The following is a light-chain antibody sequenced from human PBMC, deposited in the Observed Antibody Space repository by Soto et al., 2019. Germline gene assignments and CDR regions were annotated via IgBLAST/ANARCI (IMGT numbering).Light chain of an antibody. CDR1: SSDVGGYNY. CDR3: VSFTSSTTYV. J-gene: IGLJ1*01. Sequence: QSALTQPRSVSGSPGQSVTISCTGTSSDVGGYNYVSWYQQHPGKAPKLMIYDVSKRPSGVPDRFSGSKSGNTASLTISGLQAEDEADYYCVSFTSSTTYVFGSGTKLTVL. CDR2: DVS. V-gene: IGLV2-11*01.